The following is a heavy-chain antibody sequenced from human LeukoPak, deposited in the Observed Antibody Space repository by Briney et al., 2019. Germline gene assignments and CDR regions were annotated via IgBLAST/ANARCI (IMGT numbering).Heavy chain of an antibody. D-gene: IGHD1-26*01. CDR3: AIFRIGSYFDY. J-gene: IGHJ4*02. Sequence: GGSLRLSCAASGFTITTYAMSWVRQAPGKGLEWVSGSGSGGTTYYVDSVKGRFTISRDNSKNTLYLQMNRLRAEDTAVYYCAIFRIGSYFDYWGQGTLVTVSS. CDR1: GFTITTYA. CDR2: SGSGGTT. V-gene: IGHV3-23*01.